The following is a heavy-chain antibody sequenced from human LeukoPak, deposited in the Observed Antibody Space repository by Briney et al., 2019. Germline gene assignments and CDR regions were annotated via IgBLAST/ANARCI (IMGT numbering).Heavy chain of an antibody. J-gene: IGHJ4*02. CDR3: ARGNSGSYLFDY. CDR1: GGSISSYH. CDR2: SYYSGST. V-gene: IGHV4-59*01. D-gene: IGHD3-10*01. Sequence: SETLSLTCTISGGSISSYHWSWIRQPPGKGLEWIGYSYYSGSTNYNPSLKSRVTISVDTSKNQFSLKLSSVTAADTAVYYCARGNSGSYLFDYWGQGSLVTVSS.